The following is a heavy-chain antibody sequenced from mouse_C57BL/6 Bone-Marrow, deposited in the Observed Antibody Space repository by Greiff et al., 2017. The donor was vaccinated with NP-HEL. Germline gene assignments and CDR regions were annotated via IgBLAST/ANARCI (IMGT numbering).Heavy chain of an antibody. J-gene: IGHJ3*01. D-gene: IGHD1-1*01. CDR2: IYPRDGST. CDR3: ARGIITTVVAPFAY. CDR1: GYTFTSYD. Sequence: QVQLKQSGPELVKPGASVKLSCKASGYTFTSYDINWVKQRPGQGLEWIGWIYPRDGSTKYNEKFKGKATLTVDTSSSTAYMELHSLTSEDSAVDFCARGIITTVVAPFAYWGQGTLVTVSA. V-gene: IGHV1-85*01.